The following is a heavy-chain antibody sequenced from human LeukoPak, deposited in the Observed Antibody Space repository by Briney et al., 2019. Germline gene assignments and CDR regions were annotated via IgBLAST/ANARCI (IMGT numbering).Heavy chain of an antibody. CDR3: ASGDSGDWAL. Sequence: GGSLRLSCAASGFTFSSYGMHWVRQAPGKGLEWVSSISSSSEYIYYADSVKGRFTISRDNAKNTLYLQMNSLRGEDMAVYYWASGDSGDWALGGQGTLVTVSS. V-gene: IGHV3-21*01. CDR1: GFTFSSYG. CDR2: ISSSSEYI. J-gene: IGHJ4*02. D-gene: IGHD2-21*02.